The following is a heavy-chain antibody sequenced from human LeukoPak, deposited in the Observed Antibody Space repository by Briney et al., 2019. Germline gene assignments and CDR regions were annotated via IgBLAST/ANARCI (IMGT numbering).Heavy chain of an antibody. D-gene: IGHD3-10*01. Sequence: SETLSLTCAVYGGSFSGYYWSWIRQPPGKGLEWIGEINHSGSTNYNPSLKSRVTISVDTSKNQFSLKLSSVTAADTAVYYCASLVRGVNPYYFDYWGQGTLVTVSS. CDR2: INHSGST. CDR1: GGSFSGYY. CDR3: ASLVRGVNPYYFDY. J-gene: IGHJ4*02. V-gene: IGHV4-34*01.